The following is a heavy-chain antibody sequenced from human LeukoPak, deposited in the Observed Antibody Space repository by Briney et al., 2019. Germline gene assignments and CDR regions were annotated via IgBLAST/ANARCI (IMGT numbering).Heavy chain of an antibody. D-gene: IGHD1-14*01. CDR1: GYTFTHYG. J-gene: IGHJ4*02. Sequence: ASVKVSCKASGYTFTHYGISWVRQAPGQGLEWMGWISAYSGHTKYVQRLQGRVTITADESTSTAYMELSSLRSEDTAVYYCAKDAGPSEFDYWGQGTLVTVSS. CDR3: AKDAGPSEFDY. CDR2: ISAYSGHT. V-gene: IGHV1-18*01.